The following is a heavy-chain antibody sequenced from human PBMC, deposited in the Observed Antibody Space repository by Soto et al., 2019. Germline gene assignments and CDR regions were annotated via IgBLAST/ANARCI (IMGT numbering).Heavy chain of an antibody. Sequence: SETLSLTCTVSGGSISSYYWSWIRQPPGKGLEWIGYIYYSGSTNYNPSLKSRVTISVDTSKNQFSLKLSSVTAADTAVYYCARDSSEGDYYYGMDVWGQGTTVTVSS. CDR2: IYYSGST. D-gene: IGHD3-10*01. J-gene: IGHJ6*02. V-gene: IGHV4-59*01. CDR3: ARDSSEGDYYYGMDV. CDR1: GGSISSYY.